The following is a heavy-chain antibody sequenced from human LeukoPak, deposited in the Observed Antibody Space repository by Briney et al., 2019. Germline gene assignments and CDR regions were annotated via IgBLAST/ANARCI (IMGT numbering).Heavy chain of an antibody. CDR1: GFTFSSYA. CDR2: ISYDGSNK. V-gene: IGHV3-30-3*01. Sequence: TGGSLRLSCAASGFTFSSYAMHWVRQAPGKGLEWVAVISYDGSNKYYAGSVKGRFTISRDNSKNTLYLQMNSLRAEDTAVYYCARDMKDIAVAGTGAYYYYGMDVWGQGTTVTVSS. D-gene: IGHD6-19*01. J-gene: IGHJ6*02. CDR3: ARDMKDIAVAGTGAYYYYGMDV.